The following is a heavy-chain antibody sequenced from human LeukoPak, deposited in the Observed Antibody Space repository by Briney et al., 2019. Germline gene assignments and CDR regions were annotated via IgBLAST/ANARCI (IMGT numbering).Heavy chain of an antibody. CDR3: ARETVAGSRFDP. D-gene: IGHD2-15*01. Sequence: SGPTLVNPSQTLSLTCTVSGGSITATGTYYWSRIRQPAGKGLEWIGRIYTSGSTYYNPSFKSRVTISVDTSKTRFSLNLSSVTAADTAVYYCARETVAGSRFDPWGQGTLVTVSS. CDR1: GGSITATGTYY. V-gene: IGHV4-61*02. J-gene: IGHJ5*02. CDR2: IYTSGST.